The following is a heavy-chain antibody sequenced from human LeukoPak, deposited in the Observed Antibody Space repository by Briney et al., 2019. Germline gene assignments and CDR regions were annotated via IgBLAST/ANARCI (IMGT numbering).Heavy chain of an antibody. CDR3: ARRVEEWQLDY. D-gene: IGHD3-3*01. CDR2: IKEDGSDK. CDR1: GFTFSSYW. J-gene: IGHJ4*02. Sequence: GGSLRLSCAASGFTFSSYWMNWVRQAPGKGLEWVANIKEDGSDKYYVDSVKGRFTISRDNAKNSLYLQMNSLRAEDTAVHYCARRVEEWQLDYWGQGTLVTVSS. V-gene: IGHV3-7*01.